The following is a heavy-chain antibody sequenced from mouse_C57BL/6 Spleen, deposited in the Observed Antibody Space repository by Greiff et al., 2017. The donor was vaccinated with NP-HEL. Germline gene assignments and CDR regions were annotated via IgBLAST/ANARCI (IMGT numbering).Heavy chain of an antibody. V-gene: IGHV1-50*01. CDR3: ASKAYGNTMDY. CDR1: GYTFTSYW. CDR2: IDPSDSYT. D-gene: IGHD2-1*01. Sequence: QGQLQQPGAELVKRGASVKLSCKASGYTFTSYWMQWVKQRPGQGLEWIGEIDPSDSYTNYNQKFKGKATLTVDTSSSTAYMQLSSLTSEDSAVYYCASKAYGNTMDYWGQGTSVTVSS. J-gene: IGHJ4*01.